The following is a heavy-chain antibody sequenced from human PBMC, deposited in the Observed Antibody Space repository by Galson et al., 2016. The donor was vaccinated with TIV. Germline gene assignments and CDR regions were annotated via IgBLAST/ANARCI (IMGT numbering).Heavy chain of an antibody. J-gene: IGHJ3*02. CDR3: ARDHTPSIVVASDAFDI. D-gene: IGHD3-22*01. CDR1: GFSFSRHA. Sequence: SLRLSCAASGFSFSRHAMHWVRQAPGKGLEWVAMISYDGTNNNYAASVKGRFTISRDNSKNTVFLQMGSLSAEDTAVYYCARDHTPSIVVASDAFDIWGQGTMVAVSS. CDR2: ISYDGTNN. V-gene: IGHV3-30*15.